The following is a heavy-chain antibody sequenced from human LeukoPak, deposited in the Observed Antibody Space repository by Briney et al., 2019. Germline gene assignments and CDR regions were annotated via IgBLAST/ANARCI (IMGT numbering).Heavy chain of an antibody. D-gene: IGHD6-6*01. CDR3: AREEVGDSSSSVDHWFDP. Sequence: GGSLRLSCAASGFTFSSYGMHWVRQAPGKGLEWVAVISYDGSNKYYADSVKGRFTISRDNSKNTLYLQMNSLRSDDTAVYYCAREEVGDSSSSVDHWFDPWGQGTLVTVSS. J-gene: IGHJ5*02. CDR2: ISYDGSNK. CDR1: GFTFSSYG. V-gene: IGHV3-30*03.